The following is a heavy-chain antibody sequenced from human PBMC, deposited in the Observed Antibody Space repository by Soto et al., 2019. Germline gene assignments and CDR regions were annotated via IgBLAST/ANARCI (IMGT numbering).Heavy chain of an antibody. CDR2: IWYDGSNK. CDR3: ARDLFYDSSGVETY. CDR1: GFTFSSYG. D-gene: IGHD3-22*01. V-gene: IGHV3-33*01. J-gene: IGHJ4*02. Sequence: GGSLRLSCAASGFTFSSYGMHWVRQAPGKGLEWVAVIWYDGSNKYYADSVKGRFTISRDNSKNTLYLQMNSLRAEDTAVYYCARDLFYDSSGVETYWGQGTLVTVSS.